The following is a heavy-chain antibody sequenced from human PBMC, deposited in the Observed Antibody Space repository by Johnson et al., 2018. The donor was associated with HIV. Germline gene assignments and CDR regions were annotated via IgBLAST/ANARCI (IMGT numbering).Heavy chain of an antibody. CDR1: RFTFSFYA. Sequence: VQLVESGGGVAQPGRSLRLSCAASRFTFSFYAMHWVRQAPGKGLEWVSYISSSGSTIYYADSVTGRFPISRDNAKNSLYLQMNSLRAEDTAVYYCARDSGGMYSSGWYGLGAFDIWGQGTMVTVSS. D-gene: IGHD6-19*01. CDR3: ARDSGGMYSSGWYGLGAFDI. CDR2: ISSSGSTI. V-gene: IGHV3-48*04. J-gene: IGHJ3*02.